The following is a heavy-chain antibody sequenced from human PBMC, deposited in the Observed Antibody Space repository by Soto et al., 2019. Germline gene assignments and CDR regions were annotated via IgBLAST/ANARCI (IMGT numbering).Heavy chain of an antibody. CDR2: IYYSGST. CDR3: ARIRKNWSDP. J-gene: IGHJ5*02. Sequence: SETLSLTCTVSGGSISSYYWSWIRQPPGKGREWIGYIYYSGSTNYNPSLKSRVTISVDTSKNQFSLKLSSVTAADTAVYYCARIRKNWSDPWGQGTLVTVSS. CDR1: GGSISSYY. V-gene: IGHV4-59*01.